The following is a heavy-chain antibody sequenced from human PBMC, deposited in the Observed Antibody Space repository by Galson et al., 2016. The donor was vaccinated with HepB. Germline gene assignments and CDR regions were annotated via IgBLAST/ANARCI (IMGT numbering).Heavy chain of an antibody. J-gene: IGHJ3*02. V-gene: IGHV3-11*05. D-gene: IGHD6-25*01. CDR2: VTDSSSFS. CDR3: ARDLSATARAFDI. Sequence: SLRLSCAASGFTINDHHMNWIRQAPGKGLEWLSFVTDSSSFSQYADSVRGRFTISRDNAQNLLYLQINSLRVEDTAVYYCARDLSATARAFDIWGQGTMVTVSS. CDR1: GFTINDHH.